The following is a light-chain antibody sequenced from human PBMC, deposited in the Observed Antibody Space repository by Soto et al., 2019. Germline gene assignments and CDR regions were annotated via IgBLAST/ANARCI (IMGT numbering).Light chain of an antibody. CDR1: QSVSSD. V-gene: IGKV3-15*01. J-gene: IGKJ2*01. Sequence: VMTQSPATLSVSPGERATLSCRASQSVSSDLAWYQQKPGQAPRLLIYGASTRATGIPARFSGSWSGTEFTLTFSSLQSEDFAVHYCHQYNDWPPFTFGQITKLEI. CDR2: GAS. CDR3: HQYNDWPPFT.